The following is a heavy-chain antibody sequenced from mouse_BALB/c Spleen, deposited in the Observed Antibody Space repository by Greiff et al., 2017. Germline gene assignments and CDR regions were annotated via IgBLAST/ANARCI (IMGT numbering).Heavy chain of an antibody. Sequence: EVQRVESGAELVKPGASVKLSCTASGFNINDTYMHWVKQRPDQGLEWIGRIDPANGYTNYDPKFQGTATITTDTSSNTDYLQLSNLTSEDTAVYYCARVYYGNHTLDFDYWGQGTTLTVSS. CDR2: IDPANGYT. CDR3: ARVYYGNHTLDFDY. D-gene: IGHD2-1*01. J-gene: IGHJ2*01. V-gene: IGHV14-3*02. CDR1: GFNINDTY.